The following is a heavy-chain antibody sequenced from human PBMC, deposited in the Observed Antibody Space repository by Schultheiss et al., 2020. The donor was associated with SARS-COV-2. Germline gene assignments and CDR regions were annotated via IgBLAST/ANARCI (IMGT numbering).Heavy chain of an antibody. J-gene: IGHJ6*02. V-gene: IGHV4-39*07. Sequence: SETLSLTCTVSGGSISSYYWSWIRQPPGKGLEWIGSIYYSGSTYYNPSLKSRVTISVDTSKNQFSLKLSSVTAADTAVYYCAKDPWMDVWGQGTTVTVSS. CDR2: IYYSGST. CDR3: AKDPWMDV. CDR1: GGSISSYY.